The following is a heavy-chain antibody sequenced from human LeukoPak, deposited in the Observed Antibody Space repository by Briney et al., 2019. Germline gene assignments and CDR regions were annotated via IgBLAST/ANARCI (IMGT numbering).Heavy chain of an antibody. CDR2: IYYRGST. D-gene: IGHD6-13*01. CDR1: GFTFSSYG. Sequence: GSLRLSCAASGFTFSSYGMSWVRQPPGKGLEWIGYIYYRGSTNYNPSLKSRLTISVDTSKNQFSLKLSSVTAADTAVYYCARHSSWYGDYFDYWGQGTLVTVSS. V-gene: IGHV4-59*01. CDR3: ARHSSWYGDYFDY. J-gene: IGHJ4*02.